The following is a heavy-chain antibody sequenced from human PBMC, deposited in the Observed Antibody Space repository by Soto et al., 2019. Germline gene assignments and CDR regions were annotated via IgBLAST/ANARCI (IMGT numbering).Heavy chain of an antibody. J-gene: IGHJ6*02. CDR2: IYHSGST. CDR1: GGSISSSNW. V-gene: IGHV4-4*02. Sequence: SETLSLTCAVSGGSISSSNWWSWVRQPPGKGLEWIGEIYHSGSTNYNPSLKSRVTISVDKSKNQFSLKLSSVTAADTAVYYCARAVAGTRGIFYYYYGMDVWGQGTTVTVSS. D-gene: IGHD6-19*01. CDR3: ARAVAGTRGIFYYYYGMDV.